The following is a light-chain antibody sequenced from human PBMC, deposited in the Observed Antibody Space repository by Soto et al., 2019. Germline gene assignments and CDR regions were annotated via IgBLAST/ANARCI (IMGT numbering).Light chain of an antibody. CDR2: GAS. CDR1: QSVSSN. J-gene: IGKJ1*01. Sequence: EIVLTRSRGPRSVCRGERGTRSGRGRQSVSSNLAWYQQKPGQAPRLLIYGASTRATGIPARFSGSGSGTEFTPTIRSLQSEDFAVYYCQQYNNWPRTFGQGTKVDIK. CDR3: QQYNNWPRT. V-gene: IGKV3-15*01.